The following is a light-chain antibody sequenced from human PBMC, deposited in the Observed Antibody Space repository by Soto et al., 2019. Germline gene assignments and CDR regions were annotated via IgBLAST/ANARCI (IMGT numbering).Light chain of an antibody. CDR2: GAS. J-gene: IGKJ4*01. CDR3: QQYNKWPLT. Sequence: EILMTQSPSTLSASPGERATLSCRASQSISSSLAWYQQKPGKAPRLLIYGASTRDSGIPARFSGSGSGTEGILTISSLQSEDCEVYDCQQYNKWPLTFGGGTKVDIK. V-gene: IGKV3-15*01. CDR1: QSISSS.